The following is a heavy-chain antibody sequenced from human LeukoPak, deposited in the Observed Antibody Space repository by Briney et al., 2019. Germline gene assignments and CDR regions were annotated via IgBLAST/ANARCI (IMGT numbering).Heavy chain of an antibody. V-gene: IGHV3-21*04. CDR1: GFTFNSYS. CDR3: AKDGRVHNRYYWGYLDY. CDR2: ISSSSGYI. Sequence: PGGSLRLSCAASGFTFNSYSMNWVRQTPGKGLEWVSSISSSSGYINYADSVKGRFTVSRDNAKNSLYLQMNSLRTEDTALYYCAKDGRVHNRYYWGYLDYWGQGTLVTVSS. J-gene: IGHJ4*02. D-gene: IGHD2/OR15-2a*01.